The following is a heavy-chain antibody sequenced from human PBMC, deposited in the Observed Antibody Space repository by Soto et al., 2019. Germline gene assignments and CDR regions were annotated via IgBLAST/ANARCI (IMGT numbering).Heavy chain of an antibody. D-gene: IGHD2-15*01. Sequence: QVQLVQSGAEVKKPGSSVKVSCKASGGTFSSYAISWVRQAPGQGLEWMGGIIPIFGTANYAQKFQGRVTITADESTSTAYMELSSLRSEDTAVYYCARELGYCSGGSCYTDAYYYYYGMDVWGQGTTVTVSS. V-gene: IGHV1-69*01. CDR3: ARELGYCSGGSCYTDAYYYYYGMDV. J-gene: IGHJ6*02. CDR1: GGTFSSYA. CDR2: IIPIFGTA.